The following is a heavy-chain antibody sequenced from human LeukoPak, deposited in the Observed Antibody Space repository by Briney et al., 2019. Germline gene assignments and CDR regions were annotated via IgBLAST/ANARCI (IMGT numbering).Heavy chain of an antibody. Sequence: PSETLSLTCTVSGGSISNTTYLWGWIRQSPEKGLEWIGTGHYSGTTYYNPSLKSRVIISVDATKNQFSLKLNSVTAADPAVYYCTRHAIGSRFHPWGQGTLVTVSS. D-gene: IGHD3-10*01. J-gene: IGHJ5*02. CDR1: GGSISNTTYL. V-gene: IGHV4-39*01. CDR2: GHYSGTT. CDR3: TRHAIGSRFHP.